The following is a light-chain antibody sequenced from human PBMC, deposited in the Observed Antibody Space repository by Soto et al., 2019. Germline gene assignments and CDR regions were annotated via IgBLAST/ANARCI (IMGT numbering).Light chain of an antibody. V-gene: IGKV1-9*01. CDR2: GAS. Sequence: QSTQSPSSLSASVGDRVTITCRASQDVSRYLAWYQQKAGKAPKLLIYGASTLQSGVPSRFSGFGSGTEFTLTISSLQPEDFATYHCQQLQRTPFTFGPGTTVDV. J-gene: IGKJ3*01. CDR3: QQLQRTPFT. CDR1: QDVSRY.